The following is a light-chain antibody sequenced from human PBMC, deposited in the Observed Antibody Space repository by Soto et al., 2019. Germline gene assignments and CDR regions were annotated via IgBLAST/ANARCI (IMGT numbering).Light chain of an antibody. Sequence: DIQMTQSPSSLSAFVGDRVTITCRASQGISNTLAWYQQKPGKVPNLLIYGASTLQSGVPSRFSGSGSGTDFTLTIRSLQSEDVATSYCQKYDGVTATFGGRNQLAIK. CDR3: QKYDGVTAT. CDR2: GAS. CDR1: QGISNT. J-gene: IGKJ4*01. V-gene: IGKV1-27*01.